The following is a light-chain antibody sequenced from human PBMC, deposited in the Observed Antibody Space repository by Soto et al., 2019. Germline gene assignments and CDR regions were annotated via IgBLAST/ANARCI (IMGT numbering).Light chain of an antibody. CDR3: QQLNNYPIT. V-gene: IGKV1-9*01. CDR1: QGIRSY. CDR2: GAS. J-gene: IGKJ5*01. Sequence: DIQLTQSPSFLSASVGDRVTITCRASQGIRSYLAWYQQKPGKAPKLLVSGASTLQSGVPSRFSGSGSGTEFTLTISSLQPEDFAAYYCQQLNNYPITFGQGTRLETK.